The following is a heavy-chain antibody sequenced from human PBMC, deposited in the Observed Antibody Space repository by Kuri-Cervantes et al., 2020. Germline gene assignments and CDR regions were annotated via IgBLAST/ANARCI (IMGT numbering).Heavy chain of an antibody. Sequence: SVKVSCKASGYTFTYRYLHWVRQAPGQALEWMGWITPFNGNTNYAQKFQDRVTITTDESTSTAYMELSSLRSEDTAVYYCASGAHCSSTSCRHDYWGQGTLVTVSS. J-gene: IGHJ4*02. CDR1: GYTFTYRY. V-gene: IGHV1-45*02. CDR2: ITPFNGNT. CDR3: ASGAHCSSTSCRHDY. D-gene: IGHD2-2*01.